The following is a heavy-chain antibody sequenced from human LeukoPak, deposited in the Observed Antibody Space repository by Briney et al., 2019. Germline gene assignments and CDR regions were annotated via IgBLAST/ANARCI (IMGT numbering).Heavy chain of an antibody. CDR1: GYTFTGYY. V-gene: IGHV1-2*02. CDR3: ARDVVVPAPMRGDFDY. J-gene: IGHJ4*02. D-gene: IGHD2-2*01. Sequence: ASVKVSCKASGYTFTGYYMHWVRQAPGQGLEWMGWINPNSGGTNYAQKFQGRVTMTRDTSISTAYMELSRLRSDDTAVYYCARDVVVPAPMRGDFDYWGQGTLVTVSS. CDR2: INPNSGGT.